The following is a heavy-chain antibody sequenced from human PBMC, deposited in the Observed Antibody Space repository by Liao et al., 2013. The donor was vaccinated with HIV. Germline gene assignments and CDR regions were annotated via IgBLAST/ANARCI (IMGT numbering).Heavy chain of an antibody. J-gene: IGHJ5*02. CDR1: GGSISTSSYY. D-gene: IGHD5-18*01. Sequence: QLQLQESGPGLVKPSETLSLTCTVSGGSISTSSYYWGWIRQSPGKGLEWIGNMYYSGSTYYNPSLNSRVTISVDTSKNQFSLKLTSVTAADTAVYYCASRRGYNYGYQEWFDPWGQGTLVTVSS. CDR3: ASRRGYNYGYQEWFDP. CDR2: MYYSGST. V-gene: IGHV4-39*07.